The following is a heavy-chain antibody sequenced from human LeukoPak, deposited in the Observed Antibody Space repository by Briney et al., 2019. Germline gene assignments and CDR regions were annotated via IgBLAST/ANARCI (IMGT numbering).Heavy chain of an antibody. Sequence: SETLSLTCTVSGGSISSYYWSWIRQPAGKGLEWIGRIYTSGSTNYNPSLKSRVTMSVDTSKNQFSLKLSSVTAADTAVYYCARGGAYSSSWDPTRFDFWGQGTLVTVSS. CDR1: GGSISSYY. D-gene: IGHD6-13*01. CDR3: ARGGAYSSSWDPTRFDF. J-gene: IGHJ4*02. CDR2: IYTSGST. V-gene: IGHV4-4*07.